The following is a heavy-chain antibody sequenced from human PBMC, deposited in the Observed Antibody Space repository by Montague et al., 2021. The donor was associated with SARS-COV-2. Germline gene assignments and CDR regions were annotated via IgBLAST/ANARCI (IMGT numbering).Heavy chain of an antibody. CDR3: ARELGTVVTLDY. J-gene: IGHJ4*02. V-gene: IGHV2-70*11. CDR1: GFSLSTSGMC. Sequence: PALVKPTQTLTLTCTFSGFSLSTSGMCVSWIRQPPGEALEWLARTDWDDDKYYSTSLKTRLAISKDTSKNQVILTMTNMDPVDTATYYCARELGTVVTLDYWGQGTLVTVSS. CDR2: TDWDDDK. D-gene: IGHD4-23*01.